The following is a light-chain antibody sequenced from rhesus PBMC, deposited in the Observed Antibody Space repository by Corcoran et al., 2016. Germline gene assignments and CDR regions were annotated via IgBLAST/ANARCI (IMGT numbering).Light chain of an antibody. CDR2: EVS. Sequence: QAALTQSPSVSGSPGQSVTIPCTGTSSDIGGYNRVSWYQQHPGKAPKLMIYEVSKRPSGVSDRFSGSKSGNTASLPISGLQAEDEADYYCNSYASSSAYIFGAGTRLTVL. V-gene: IGLV2-13*02. J-gene: IGLJ1*01. CDR3: NSYASSSAYI. CDR1: SSDIGGYNR.